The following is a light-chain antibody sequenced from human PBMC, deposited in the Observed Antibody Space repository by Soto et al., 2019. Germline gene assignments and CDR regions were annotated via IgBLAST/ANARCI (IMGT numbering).Light chain of an antibody. CDR3: QQSNDWRSIT. V-gene: IGKV3-15*01. J-gene: IGKJ5*01. Sequence: MTQSTSSLSASVGPRVTITCRASQSISSNLAWYQQKPGQAPRLLIFDVSTRATGIPARFSGSGSGTEFTLSISSLQSEDFAVYYCQQSNDWRSITFGQGTRLEIK. CDR1: QSISSN. CDR2: DVS.